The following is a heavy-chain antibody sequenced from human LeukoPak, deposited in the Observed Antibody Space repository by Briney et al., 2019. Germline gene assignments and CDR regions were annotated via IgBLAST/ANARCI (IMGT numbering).Heavy chain of an antibody. J-gene: IGHJ6*03. Sequence: SETLSLTCAVYGGSFSGYYWSWIRQPPGKGLEWIGEINHSGSTNYNPSLKSRVTISVDTSKNQFSLKLSSVTAADTAVYYCASCSSGWYLGYYYYMDVWGKGTTVTVSS. CDR2: INHSGST. CDR3: ASCSSGWYLGYYYYMDV. V-gene: IGHV4-34*01. D-gene: IGHD6-19*01. CDR1: GGSFSGYY.